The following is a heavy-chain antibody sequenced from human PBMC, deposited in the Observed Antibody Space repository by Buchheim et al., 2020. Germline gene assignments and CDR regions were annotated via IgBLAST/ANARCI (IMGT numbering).Heavy chain of an antibody. CDR1: GYTFSMYV. Sequence: QVQLVQSGAEVKKPGASVKVSCKASGYTFSMYVMHWVRQAPGQRLEWMGWINVGNGNTRYSQKFQGRVTITRDTSASTAYRELSSLTSEDTPVYYCARGVGEKNPPALTWFDPGGQGTL. D-gene: IGHD2-8*01. CDR2: INVGNGNT. V-gene: IGHV1-3*01. CDR3: ARGVGEKNPPALTWFDP. J-gene: IGHJ5*02.